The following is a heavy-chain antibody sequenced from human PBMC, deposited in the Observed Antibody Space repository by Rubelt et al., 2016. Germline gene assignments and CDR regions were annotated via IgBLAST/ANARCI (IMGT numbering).Heavy chain of an antibody. D-gene: IGHD4-11*01. CDR3: AGESLSNYYCDY. Sequence: QVQLQESGPGLVKPSETLSLTCTVSGFSISSGYYWGWVRQPPGKGLECIGSIYQSGRTYYNPYLKSRVTISIDTSKNQLSLRLSAVTAADTAFYYWAGESLSNYYCDYWGQGTLVTVSS. CDR2: IYQSGRT. V-gene: IGHV4-38-2*02. CDR1: GFSISSGYY. J-gene: IGHJ4*02.